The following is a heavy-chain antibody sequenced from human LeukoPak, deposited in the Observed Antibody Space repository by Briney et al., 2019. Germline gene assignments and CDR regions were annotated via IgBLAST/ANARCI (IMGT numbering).Heavy chain of an antibody. V-gene: IGHV3-11*06. J-gene: IGHJ4*01. Sequence: GGSLRLSCAASGFNFIDYSMNWDRQAPGKGLEWISYIGISSGNTKYADSVKGRFTISRDKARNSLYLQMNSLRVEDTAVYYCARDHRYAFDNWGHGTLVTVSS. D-gene: IGHD5-12*01. CDR1: GFNFIDYS. CDR3: ARDHRYAFDN. CDR2: IGISSGNT.